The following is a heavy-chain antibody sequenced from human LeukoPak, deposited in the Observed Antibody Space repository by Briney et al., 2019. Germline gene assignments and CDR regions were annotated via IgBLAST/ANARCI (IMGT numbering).Heavy chain of an antibody. CDR1: GYTFTGYY. V-gene: IGHV1-2*02. J-gene: IGHJ3*02. Sequence: GASVKVSCKASGYTFTGYYMHWVRQAPGQGLEWMGWINPNSGGTNYAQKFQGRVTMTRDTSISTAYMELSRLRPDDTAVYYCARQYCSSTSCYSDIWGQGTMVTVSS. CDR2: INPNSGGT. CDR3: ARQYCSSTSCYSDI. D-gene: IGHD2-2*01.